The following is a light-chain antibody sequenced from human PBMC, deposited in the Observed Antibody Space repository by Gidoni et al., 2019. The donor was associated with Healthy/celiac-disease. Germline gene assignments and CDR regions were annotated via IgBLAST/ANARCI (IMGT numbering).Light chain of an antibody. Sequence: DIQMTQSPSSLSASVGDRVTITWQASQDISNYLTWYQQKPGKAPKLLIYDASNLETGVPSRCSGSGSGKDFTIIISRLQPEVIATYYWQQYDNLALTFGGGTKVEIK. V-gene: IGKV1-33*01. CDR3: QQYDNLALT. J-gene: IGKJ4*01. CDR2: DAS. CDR1: QDISNY.